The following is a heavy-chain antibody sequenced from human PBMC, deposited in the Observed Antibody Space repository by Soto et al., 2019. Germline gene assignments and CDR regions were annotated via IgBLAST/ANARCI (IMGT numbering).Heavy chain of an antibody. Sequence: PGGSLRLSCAASGFTFSSYAMSWVRQAPGKGLEWVSAISGSGGSTYYADSVKGRFTISRYNSKNTLYLQMNSLRAEDTAVYYCAKVTVAAPYHRDYWGQGTLVTVSS. J-gene: IGHJ4*02. CDR3: AKVTVAAPYHRDY. CDR1: GFTFSSYA. D-gene: IGHD2-15*01. V-gene: IGHV3-23*01. CDR2: ISGSGGST.